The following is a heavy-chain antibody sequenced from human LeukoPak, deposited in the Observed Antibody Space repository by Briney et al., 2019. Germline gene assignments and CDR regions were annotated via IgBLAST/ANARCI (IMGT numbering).Heavy chain of an antibody. CDR3: ATDRPAESAGYHTRTFDY. CDR2: FDPEDGET. V-gene: IGHV1-24*01. D-gene: IGHD3-3*01. J-gene: IGHJ4*02. CDR1: GHTLTELS. Sequence: ASVKVSCKVSGHTLTELSMHWVRQAPGKGLEWMGGFDPEDGETIYAQKFQGRVTMTEDTSTDTAYMELSSLRSEDTAVYYCATDRPAESAGYHTRTFDYWGQGTLVTVSS.